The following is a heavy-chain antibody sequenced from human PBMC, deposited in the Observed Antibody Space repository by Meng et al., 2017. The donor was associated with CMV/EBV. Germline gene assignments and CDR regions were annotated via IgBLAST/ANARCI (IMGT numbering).Heavy chain of an antibody. CDR3: ARYCSSTSCYKGGYYYYGMDV. CDR2: TRNKANSYTT. Sequence: GESLKISCAASGFTFSYHYMDWVRQAPGKGLEWVGRTRNKANSYTTQYAASVKGRFTISTDESKNSQYLQMNSLKTEDTAVYYCARYCSSTSCYKGGYYYYGMDVWGQGTTVTVSS. V-gene: IGHV3-72*01. CDR1: GFTFSYHY. D-gene: IGHD2-2*02. J-gene: IGHJ6*02.